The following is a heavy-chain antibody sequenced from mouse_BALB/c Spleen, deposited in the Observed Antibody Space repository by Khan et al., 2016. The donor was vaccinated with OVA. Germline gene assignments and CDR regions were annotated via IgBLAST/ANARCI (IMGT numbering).Heavy chain of an antibody. CDR3: ESSGSNFHWYFDV. Sequence: EVELVESGGGLVQPGGSRKLSCAASGFTFSTFGMHWVRQAPEKGLEWVAYISSGSSTIYYVDTVKGRFTISRDNPKNTLFLQMPSLRSEDSAMYYCESSGSNFHWYFDVWGAGTSLTVSS. J-gene: IGHJ1*01. D-gene: IGHD2-5*01. CDR2: ISSGSSTI. CDR1: GFTFSTFG. V-gene: IGHV5-17*02.